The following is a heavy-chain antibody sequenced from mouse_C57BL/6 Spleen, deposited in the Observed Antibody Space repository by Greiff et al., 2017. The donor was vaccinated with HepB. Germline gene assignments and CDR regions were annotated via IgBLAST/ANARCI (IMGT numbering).Heavy chain of an antibody. Sequence: DVMLVESGGGLVQPKGSLKLSCAASGFTFNTYAMHWVRQAPGKGLEWVARIRSKSSNYATYYADSVKDRFTISRDDSQSMLYLQMNNLKTEDTAMYYCVREGDYYGSNYAMDYWGQGTSVTVSS. J-gene: IGHJ4*01. CDR2: IRSKSSNYAT. D-gene: IGHD1-1*01. CDR1: GFTFNTYA. V-gene: IGHV10-3*01. CDR3: VREGDYYGSNYAMDY.